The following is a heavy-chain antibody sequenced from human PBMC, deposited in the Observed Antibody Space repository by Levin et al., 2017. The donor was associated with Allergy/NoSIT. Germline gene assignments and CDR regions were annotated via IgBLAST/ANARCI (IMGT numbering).Heavy chain of an antibody. CDR1: GYTFRVYG. Sequence: WASVKVSCKASGYTFRVYGIIWVRQAPGEGLEWLGCISPNNGHTKVSHKVQGRVTMTTDASTTTAYLDIRSLTSDDTAVYYCARDLGTGWYDNAFEIWGQGTLVSVSS. CDR2: ISPNNGHT. CDR3: ARDLGTGWYDNAFEI. D-gene: IGHD6-19*01. V-gene: IGHV1-18*01. J-gene: IGHJ3*02.